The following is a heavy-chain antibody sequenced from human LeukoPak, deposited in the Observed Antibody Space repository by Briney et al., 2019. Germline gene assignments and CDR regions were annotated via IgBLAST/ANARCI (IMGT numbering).Heavy chain of an antibody. CDR2: IYHSGST. J-gene: IGHJ3*02. V-gene: IGHV4-38-2*02. CDR3: ARATYYYPFDI. CDR1: GYSISSGYY. D-gene: IGHD3-10*01. Sequence: SSETLSLTCTVSGYSISSGYYWGWIRQPPGKGLEWIGSIYHSGSTYYNPSLKSRVTISVDTSKNQFSLKLSSVTAADTAVYYCARATYYYPFDIWGQGTMVTVSS.